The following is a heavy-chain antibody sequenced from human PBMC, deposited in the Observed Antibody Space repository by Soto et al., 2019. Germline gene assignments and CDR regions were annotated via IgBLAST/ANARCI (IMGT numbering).Heavy chain of an antibody. CDR1: GGTFSSYA. CDR2: IIPIFGTA. D-gene: IGHD2-15*01. J-gene: IGHJ4*02. V-gene: IGHV1-69*13. Sequence: SVKVSCKASGGTFSSYAISWVRQAPGQGLEWMGGIIPIFGTANYAQKFQGRVTITADESTSTAYMELSSLRSEDTAVYYCARGFGYCSGGSCYHPGDYWGQGTLVTVSS. CDR3: ARGFGYCSGGSCYHPGDY.